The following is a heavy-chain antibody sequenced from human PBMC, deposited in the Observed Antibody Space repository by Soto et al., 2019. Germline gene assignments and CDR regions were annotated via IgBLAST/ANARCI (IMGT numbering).Heavy chain of an antibody. CDR1: GFTFSSYK. CDR2: ISRDSSTI. Sequence: GGSLRLTCAASGFTFSSYKMNWVRQAPGKGLQWVSYISRDSSTINYADSVKGRFTISRDNAKNLLYLQMNSLRDEDTAVYYCARDRVDYVSDFDFWGQGTLVTVSS. CDR3: ARDRVDYVSDFDF. D-gene: IGHD3-16*01. V-gene: IGHV3-48*02. J-gene: IGHJ4*02.